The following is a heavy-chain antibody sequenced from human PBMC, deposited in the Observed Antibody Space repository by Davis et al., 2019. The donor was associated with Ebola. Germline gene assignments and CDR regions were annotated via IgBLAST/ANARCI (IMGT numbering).Heavy chain of an antibody. CDR3: ARPRGLAVTLFDY. Sequence: SVKVSCKASGGTFTNYVFIWVRQAPGQGLEWLGRIIPLFGIANYPQKFQGRVTITADKSTSTAYMELRSLRSDDTAVYYCARPRGLAVTLFDYWAREPWSPSPQ. CDR1: GGTFTNYV. J-gene: IGHJ4*02. V-gene: IGHV1-69*04. D-gene: IGHD4-17*01. CDR2: IIPLFGIA.